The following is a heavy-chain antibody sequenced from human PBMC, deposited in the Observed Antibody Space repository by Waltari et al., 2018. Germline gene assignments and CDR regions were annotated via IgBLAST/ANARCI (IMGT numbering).Heavy chain of an antibody. CDR3: ANLYGDYPDY. J-gene: IGHJ4*02. D-gene: IGHD4-17*01. V-gene: IGHV3-30*18. CDR1: GFSFSSSG. CDR2: ISYDGSNT. Sequence: QVQLVESGGGVVQPGRSLRLSCAGSGFSFSSSGTHWVRQAPGKGLEWVAVISYDGSNTYYGDSVKGRFTISRDNSKNTLYLQMNSLRVEDTAVYYCANLYGDYPDYWGQGTLVTVSS.